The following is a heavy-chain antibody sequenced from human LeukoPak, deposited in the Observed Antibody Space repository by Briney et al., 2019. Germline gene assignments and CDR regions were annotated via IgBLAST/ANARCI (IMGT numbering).Heavy chain of an antibody. D-gene: IGHD3-22*01. J-gene: IGHJ3*02. CDR3: AVTFDSSGPGSAFDI. CDR2: IYYSGST. Sequence: SDTLSLTCAISGYSISSSNWWGWIRQPPGKGLEWIGYIYYSGSTYYNPSLKSRVTMSVDTSKNQFSLKLSSVTAVDTAVYYCAVTFDSSGPGSAFDIWGQGTMVTVSS. CDR1: GYSISSSNW. V-gene: IGHV4-28*01.